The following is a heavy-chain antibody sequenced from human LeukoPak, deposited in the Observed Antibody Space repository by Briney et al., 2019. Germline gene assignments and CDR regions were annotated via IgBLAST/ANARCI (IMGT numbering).Heavy chain of an antibody. CDR1: GYTFTSYG. CDR3: ARESFSAVAAAGTLDY. V-gene: IGHV1-18*01. Sequence: GASVKVSCKASGYTFTSYGISWVRQAPGQGLEGMGWISAYNGNTNYAQKLQGRVTMTTDTSTSTAYMELRSLRSDDTAVYYCARESFSAVAAAGTLDYWGQGTLVTVSS. CDR2: ISAYNGNT. J-gene: IGHJ4*02. D-gene: IGHD6-13*01.